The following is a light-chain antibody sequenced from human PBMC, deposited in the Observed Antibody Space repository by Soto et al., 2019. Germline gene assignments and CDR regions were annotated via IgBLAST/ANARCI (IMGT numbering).Light chain of an antibody. J-gene: IGKJ1*01. CDR2: GAS. Sequence: EIVLTQSPGTLSLSPWERATLSCRASQSVSSSYLAWYQQKPGQAPRLLIYGASSRATGIPDRFSGSGSGTNFTLTISRLEPEDFAVYYCQQYDYSPQTFGQGTKVDIK. CDR3: QQYDYSPQT. CDR1: QSVSSSY. V-gene: IGKV3-20*01.